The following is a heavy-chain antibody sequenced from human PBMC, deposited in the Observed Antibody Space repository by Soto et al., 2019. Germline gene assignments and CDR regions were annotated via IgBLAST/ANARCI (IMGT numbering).Heavy chain of an antibody. J-gene: IGHJ4*01. V-gene: IGHV1-18*01. CDR1: GYTFTSYG. CDR2: ISAYNGNT. D-gene: IGHD2-2*01. Sequence: APVKLSCKSSGYTFTSYGSSWVRQAPGQGLEWMGWISAYNGNTNYAQKLQGRVTMTTDTSTSTAYMELRSLRCGDTAVYYCARHPPGDCSSTSCPIPFDYWG. CDR3: ARHPPGDCSSTSCPIPFDY.